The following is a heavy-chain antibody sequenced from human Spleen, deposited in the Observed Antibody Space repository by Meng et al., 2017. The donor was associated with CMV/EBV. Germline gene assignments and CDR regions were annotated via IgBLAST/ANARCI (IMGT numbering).Heavy chain of an antibody. CDR3: AKPLAAGWDWLDP. CDR1: GYIFTDYF. J-gene: IGHJ5*02. D-gene: IGHD6-13*01. CDR2: INLNSGDT. V-gene: IGHV1-2*02. Sequence: CKASGYIFTDYFMYWVRQAPGQGLEWMGWINLNSGDTKYSQRFQGRIAMTRDTSITTTYMELRSLRSDDTAVYYCAKPLAAGWDWLDPWGQGTLVTVSS.